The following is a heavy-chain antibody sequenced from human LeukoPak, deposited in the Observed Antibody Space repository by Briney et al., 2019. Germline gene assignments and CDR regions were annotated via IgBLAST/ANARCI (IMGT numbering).Heavy chain of an antibody. CDR3: AREWGGYCSGGSCYFRNNWFDP. Sequence: PGRSLRLSCAASGFTFSSYAMHWVRQAPGKGLEWVAVISYDGGNKYYADSVKGRFTISRDNSKNTLYLQMNSLRAEDTAVYYCAREWGGYCSGGSCYFRNNWFDPWGQGTLVTVSS. V-gene: IGHV3-30-3*01. CDR2: ISYDGGNK. CDR1: GFTFSSYA. D-gene: IGHD2-15*01. J-gene: IGHJ5*02.